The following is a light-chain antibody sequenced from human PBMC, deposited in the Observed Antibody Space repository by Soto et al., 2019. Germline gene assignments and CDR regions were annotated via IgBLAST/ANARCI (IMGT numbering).Light chain of an antibody. CDR3: QQSFGTTWT. CDR2: AAS. V-gene: IGKV1-39*01. Sequence: DIQMTQSPSSLSASVGDRFTITCRSSQTILTYLNWYQQKPGKAPKLLIYAASSLQSGVPSRFSGGGSATDFTLTISSLQPEDFATYYCQQSFGTTWTFGRGTKVDIK. CDR1: QTILTY. J-gene: IGKJ1*01.